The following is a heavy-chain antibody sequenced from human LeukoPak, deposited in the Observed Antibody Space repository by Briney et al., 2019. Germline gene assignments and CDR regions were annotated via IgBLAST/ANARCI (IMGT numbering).Heavy chain of an antibody. Sequence: GGSLRLSCAASGFTFSSYAMTWVRQAPGEGLEWVAGISDSGGSTNYADSVKGRFTISRDNPKNTLYLQMNSLRAEDTAVYFCAKRGVVIRVILVGFHKEAYYFDSWGQGALVTVSS. D-gene: IGHD3-22*01. J-gene: IGHJ4*02. CDR1: GFTFSSYA. CDR3: AKRGVVIRVILVGFHKEAYYFDS. V-gene: IGHV3-23*01. CDR2: ISDSGGST.